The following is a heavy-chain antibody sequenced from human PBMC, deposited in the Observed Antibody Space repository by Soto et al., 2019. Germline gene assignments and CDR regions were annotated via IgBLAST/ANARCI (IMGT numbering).Heavy chain of an antibody. CDR2: INPNSGGT. J-gene: IGHJ5*02. D-gene: IGHD2-15*01. Sequence: ASVKVSCKASGYTFTGYYMHWVRQAPGQGLEWMGWINPNSGGTNYAQKFQGRATMTRDTSISTAYMELSRLRSDDTAVYYCARDLGGGTSNWFDPWGQGTLVTVSS. V-gene: IGHV1-2*02. CDR1: GYTFTGYY. CDR3: ARDLGGGTSNWFDP.